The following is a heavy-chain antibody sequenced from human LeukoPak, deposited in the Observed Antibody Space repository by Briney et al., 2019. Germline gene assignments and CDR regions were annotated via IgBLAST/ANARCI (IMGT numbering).Heavy chain of an antibody. V-gene: IGHV3-23*01. CDR1: GFTFSSYA. J-gene: IGHJ4*02. Sequence: PGGSLRLSCAASGFTFSSYAMSWVRQAPGKGLEWVSAISGSGGSTNYADSVKGRFTISRDNSKNTLYLQMNSLRAEDTAVYYCAKTDYVWGSYRIDYWGQGTLVTVSS. D-gene: IGHD3-16*02. CDR3: AKTDYVWGSYRIDY. CDR2: ISGSGGST.